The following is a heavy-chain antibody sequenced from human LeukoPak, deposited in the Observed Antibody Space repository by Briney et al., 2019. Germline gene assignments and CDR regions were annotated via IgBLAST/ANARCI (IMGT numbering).Heavy chain of an antibody. CDR3: ARPNCGGDCYSDRGAFDI. CDR1: GYTFTSYA. V-gene: IGHV1-69*13. CDR2: IIPIFGTA. J-gene: IGHJ3*02. Sequence: GASVKVSCKASGYTFTSYAISWVRQAPGQGLEWMGGIIPIFGTANYAQKFQGRVTITADESTSTVYMELSSLRSEDTAVYYCARPNCGGDCYSDRGAFDIWGQGTMVTVSS. D-gene: IGHD2-21*02.